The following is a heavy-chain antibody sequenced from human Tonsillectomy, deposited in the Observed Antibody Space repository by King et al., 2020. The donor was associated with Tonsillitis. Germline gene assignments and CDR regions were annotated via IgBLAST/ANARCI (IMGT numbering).Heavy chain of an antibody. CDR2: INPSSGVT. J-gene: IGHJ4*02. V-gene: IGHV1-2*02. Sequence: VQLVESGAEVQKPGASVKVSCKASGYNFTGYYMHWVRQAPGQGLDWMGWINPSSGVTRYAQKFQDRVTMTRDTPMSTAYMELSRLKSDDTAVYYCANLDFWGQGTLVTVSS. CDR1: GYNFTGYY. CDR3: ANLDF. D-gene: IGHD1-14*01.